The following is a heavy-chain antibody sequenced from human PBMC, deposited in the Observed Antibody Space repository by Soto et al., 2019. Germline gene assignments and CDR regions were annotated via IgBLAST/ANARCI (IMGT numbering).Heavy chain of an antibody. D-gene: IGHD3-22*01. J-gene: IGHJ4*02. CDR1: GGTIRSYA. CDR3: AREGPQYYYDSSGYFGY. Sequence: SVTVSCKASGGTIRSYAISWVRQAPGQGLEWMGGIIPIFGTANYAQKFQGRVTITADESTSTAYMELGSLRSEDTAVYYCAREGPQYYYDSSGYFGYWGQGTLVTVS. V-gene: IGHV1-69*13. CDR2: IIPIFGTA.